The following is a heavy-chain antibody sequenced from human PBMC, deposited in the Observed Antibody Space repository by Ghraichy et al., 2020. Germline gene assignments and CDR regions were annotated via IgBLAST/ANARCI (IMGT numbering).Heavy chain of an antibody. V-gene: IGHV3-11*06. CDR1: GFTFRDSY. CDR2: ISGGSSYI. D-gene: IGHD3-3*02. CDR3: VRDRRGNIYGFDL. J-gene: IGHJ4*02. Sequence: LNISCAASGFTFRDSYMGWVRQAPGKGLEHVAYISGGSSYINYADSLKGRFTVSRDNAGNSLFLQINNVRVDDTAMYYCVRDRRGNIYGFDLWGQGTLVTVSS.